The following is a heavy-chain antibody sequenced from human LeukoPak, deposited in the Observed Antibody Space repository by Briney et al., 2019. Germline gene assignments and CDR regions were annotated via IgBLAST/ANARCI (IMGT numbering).Heavy chain of an antibody. CDR3: FTYTSTLDY. J-gene: IGHJ4*02. D-gene: IGHD3-16*01. CDR1: GFNFQTFD. CDR2: VSFDGSEE. V-gene: IGHV3-30*03. Sequence: GGSLSLSCGASGFNFQTFDMQWVRQPPDKGLEWVAAVSFDGSEEFYADSVKGRFTISRDNSKNTLYLQVTSLTPDDTAFYYCFTYTSTLDYWGQGTLVTVSS.